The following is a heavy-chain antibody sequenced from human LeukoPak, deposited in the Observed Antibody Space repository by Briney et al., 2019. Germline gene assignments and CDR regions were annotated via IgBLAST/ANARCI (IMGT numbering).Heavy chain of an antibody. CDR2: ISYDGSNK. V-gene: IGHV3-30*03. J-gene: IGHJ4*02. Sequence: GGSLRLSCAASGFTFSSYGMHWVRQAPGKGLEWAAVISYDGSNKYYADSVKGRFTISRDNSKNTLYLQMNSLRAEDTAVYYCATYYYDSSGSPFDYWGQGTLVTVSS. CDR1: GFTFSSYG. CDR3: ATYYYDSSGSPFDY. D-gene: IGHD3-22*01.